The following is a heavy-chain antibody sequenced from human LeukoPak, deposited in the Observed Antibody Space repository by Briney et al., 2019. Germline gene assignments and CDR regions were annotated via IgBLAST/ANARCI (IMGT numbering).Heavy chain of an antibody. Sequence: ASVTVSCKASAYTFSAYYLHWVRQAPGQGPEWMGWIDPNNGDTDYAQKFQGRVTMTRDRSISTAYMELSRLTSDDTAVYYCARRSRNGLDAFDIWGQGTMVTVSS. V-gene: IGHV1-2*02. D-gene: IGHD2-8*01. CDR1: AYTFSAYY. CDR2: IDPNNGDT. CDR3: ARRSRNGLDAFDI. J-gene: IGHJ3*02.